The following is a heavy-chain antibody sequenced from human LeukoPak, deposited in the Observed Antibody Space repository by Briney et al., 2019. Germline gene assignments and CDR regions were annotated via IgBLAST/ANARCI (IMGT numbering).Heavy chain of an antibody. V-gene: IGHV3-21*04. CDR2: ISSSSTYI. Sequence: GGSLRLSCVASGFTFSPYTINWVRQAPGKGLEWISSISSSSTYIYYADSVRGRFTISRDNAKNSLYLQMNSLRAEDTALYYCARDPSLSSSSWSTEDAFDIWGQGTMVTVSS. CDR1: GFTFSPYT. CDR3: ARDPSLSSSSWSTEDAFDI. J-gene: IGHJ3*02. D-gene: IGHD6-13*01.